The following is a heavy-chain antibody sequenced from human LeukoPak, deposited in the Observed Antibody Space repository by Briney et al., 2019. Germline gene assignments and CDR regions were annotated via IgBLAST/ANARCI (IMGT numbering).Heavy chain of an antibody. CDR1: SDSISGSY. V-gene: IGHV4-4*08. CDR2: VYNRDDT. Sequence: SETLSLTCTLSSDSISGSYWSWVRQPPGEGLEWIGYVYNRDDTNYNPSLKGRAAISLATSKNQFSLRLTSVTAADTAVYYCARNLGSSYSYLFDYWGPGTLVTVSS. D-gene: IGHD2-15*01. J-gene: IGHJ4*02. CDR3: ARNLGSSYSYLFDY.